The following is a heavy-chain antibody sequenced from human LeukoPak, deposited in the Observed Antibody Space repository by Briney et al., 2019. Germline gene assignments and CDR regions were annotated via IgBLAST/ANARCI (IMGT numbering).Heavy chain of an antibody. Sequence: GGSLRLSCAASGFTFSSYGMHWVRQAPGKGLEWVSYISSSGSTIYYADSVKGRFTISRDNAKNSLYLQMNSLRAEDTAVYYCAKGSSYYDSSGYYYNPVARAGLDYWGQGTLVTVSS. D-gene: IGHD3-22*01. J-gene: IGHJ4*02. V-gene: IGHV3-48*04. CDR2: ISSSGSTI. CDR3: AKGSSYYDSSGYYYNPVARAGLDY. CDR1: GFTFSSYG.